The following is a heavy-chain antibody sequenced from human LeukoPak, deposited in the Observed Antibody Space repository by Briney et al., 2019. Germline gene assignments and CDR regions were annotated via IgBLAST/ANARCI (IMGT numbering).Heavy chain of an antibody. Sequence: GGSLRLSCAVSGFTFSSHWMTWVRQAPGKGLEWVANIKEDGSEKYYVDSVKGRFTISRDNAKNSLYLQMNILRAEDTAVYYCARDRTLSAYWGQGTLVTVSS. J-gene: IGHJ4*02. CDR1: GFTFSSHW. V-gene: IGHV3-7*01. CDR3: ARDRTLSAY. CDR2: IKEDGSEK. D-gene: IGHD1/OR15-1a*01.